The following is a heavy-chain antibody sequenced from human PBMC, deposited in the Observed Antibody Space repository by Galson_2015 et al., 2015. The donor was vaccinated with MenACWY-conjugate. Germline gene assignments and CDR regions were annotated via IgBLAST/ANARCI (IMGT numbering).Heavy chain of an antibody. Sequence: VKVSCKASGGTFSSYTISWVRQAPGQGLEWMGRIIPILGIANYAQKFQGRVTITADKSTSTAYMELSSLRSEDTAVYYCASGYSSGWYDYWGQGTLVTVSS. CDR1: GGTFSSYT. CDR3: ASGYSSGWYDY. V-gene: IGHV1-69*02. CDR2: IIPILGIA. J-gene: IGHJ4*02. D-gene: IGHD6-19*01.